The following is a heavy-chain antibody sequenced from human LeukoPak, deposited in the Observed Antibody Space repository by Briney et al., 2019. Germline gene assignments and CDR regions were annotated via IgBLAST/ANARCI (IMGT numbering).Heavy chain of an antibody. Sequence: PSETLSLTCTVSGGSISSSSYYWGWLRQPPGKGLEWIGSIYYSGSTYYNPSLKSRVTISGDTSKNQFSLKLSSVTAADTAVYYCARATYDFWSGYLSPHYFDYWGQGTLVTVSS. CDR3: ARATYDFWSGYLSPHYFDY. V-gene: IGHV4-39*01. CDR1: GGSISSSSYY. J-gene: IGHJ4*02. CDR2: IYYSGST. D-gene: IGHD3-3*01.